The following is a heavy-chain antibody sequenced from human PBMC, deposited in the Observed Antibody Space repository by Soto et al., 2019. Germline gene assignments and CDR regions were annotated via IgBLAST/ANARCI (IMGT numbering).Heavy chain of an antibody. J-gene: IGHJ4*02. CDR2: INSGASNT. Sequence: PGGALRLSCAASGFPLNSPWMHWVPPAPGKGLVWVSRINSGASNTNYADSVKGRFTISRDNAKNTLYLQMDSLTAEDTAVYYCARGPSGWFGYDYWGQGTLVTVSS. CDR3: ARGPSGWFGYDY. D-gene: IGHD6-19*01. V-gene: IGHV3-74*01. CDR1: GFPLNSPW.